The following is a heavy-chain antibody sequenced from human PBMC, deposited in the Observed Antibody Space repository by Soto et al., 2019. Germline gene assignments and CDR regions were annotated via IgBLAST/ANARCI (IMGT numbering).Heavy chain of an antibody. V-gene: IGHV4-59*08. J-gene: IGHJ4*02. Sequence: PSETLSLTCTVSGGSISSYYWSWIRQPPGKGLEWIGYISSSGSTKYNPSIKSRVKMSADTSKNQFSLKLNSVTAEDTAVYYCARQGYYFNSIGYSFDYWGQGALVTVS. CDR1: GGSISSYY. D-gene: IGHD3-22*01. CDR2: ISSSGST. CDR3: ARQGYYFNSIGYSFDY.